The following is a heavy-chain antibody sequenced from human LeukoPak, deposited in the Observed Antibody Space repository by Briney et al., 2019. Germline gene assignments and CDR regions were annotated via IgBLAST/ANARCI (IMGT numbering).Heavy chain of an antibody. D-gene: IGHD1-26*01. CDR1: GFTFYDYA. CDR2: IRWNSGSI. CDR3: AKVGDGDYYYMDV. J-gene: IGHJ6*03. Sequence: GGSLRLFCAASGFTFYDYAMHWLRHATGKGLEWVSGIRWNSGSIGYAASVKGRFTISRDNAKNSLYLQMNSLRAEDTALYYCAKVGDGDYYYMDVWGKGTTVTVSS. V-gene: IGHV3-9*01.